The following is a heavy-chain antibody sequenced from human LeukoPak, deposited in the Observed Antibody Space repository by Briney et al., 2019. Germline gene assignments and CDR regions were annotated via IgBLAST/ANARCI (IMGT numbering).Heavy chain of an antibody. CDR3: VKDPLDY. Sequence: GGSLRLSCVASGFTINIYAMIWVRQAPGKGLEWVSGISGSGGNTYNADYVKGRFTISRDNSKNTLYLQMNSLRAEDTAIYYCVKDPLDYWGQGTLVTVSS. V-gene: IGHV3-23*01. CDR2: ISGSGGNT. CDR1: GFTINIYA. J-gene: IGHJ4*02.